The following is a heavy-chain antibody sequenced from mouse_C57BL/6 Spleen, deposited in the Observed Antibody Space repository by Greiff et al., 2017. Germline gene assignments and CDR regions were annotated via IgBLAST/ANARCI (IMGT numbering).Heavy chain of an antibody. Sequence: QVQLQQSGAELVRPGASVKLSCKASGYTFTDYYINWVKQRPGQGLEWIARIYPGSGNTYYNEKFKGKATLTAEKSSSTAYMQLSSLTSEDSAVYFCARRETLHDYGVLDYWGQGTTLTVSS. CDR1: GYTFTDYY. D-gene: IGHD1-2*01. CDR2: IYPGSGNT. J-gene: IGHJ2*01. V-gene: IGHV1-76*01. CDR3: ARRETLHDYGVLDY.